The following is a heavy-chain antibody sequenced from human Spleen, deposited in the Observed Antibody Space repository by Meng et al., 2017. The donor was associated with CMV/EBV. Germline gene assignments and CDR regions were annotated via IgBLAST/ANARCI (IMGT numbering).Heavy chain of an antibody. D-gene: IGHD3-3*01. CDR3: ARDDDFWSGFYSGYGLDV. CDR2: INPNSGGT. CDR1: FTGHY. Sequence: FTGHYMHWVRQAPGQGLEWMGWINPNSGGTNYAQKFQGRVTMTRDTSINTAYMELSRLRSDDTAVYYCARDDDFWSGFYSGYGLDVWGQGTTVTVSS. V-gene: IGHV1-2*02. J-gene: IGHJ6*02.